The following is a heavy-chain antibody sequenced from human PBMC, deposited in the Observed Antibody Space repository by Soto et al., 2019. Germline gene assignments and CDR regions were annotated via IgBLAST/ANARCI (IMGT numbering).Heavy chain of an antibody. CDR3: ARWGIAVAGTYYYYGMDV. CDR1: GYTFTSYA. Sequence: GASVKVSCKASGYTFTSYAMHWVRQAPGQRLEWMGWINAGNGNTKYSQKFQGRVTITRDTSASTAYMELSSLRSEDTAVYYCARWGIAVAGTYYYYGMDVWGQGTTVTVSS. D-gene: IGHD6-19*01. CDR2: INAGNGNT. J-gene: IGHJ6*02. V-gene: IGHV1-3*01.